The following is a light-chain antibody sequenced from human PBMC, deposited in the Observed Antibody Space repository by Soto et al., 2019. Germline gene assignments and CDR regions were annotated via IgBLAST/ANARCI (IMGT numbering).Light chain of an antibody. CDR2: KVS. V-gene: IGKV2-30*01. CDR3: MQGTHWPLT. CDR1: QSLVYSDGHTY. J-gene: IGKJ4*01. Sequence: DVVMTQSPLSLPVTLGQPASISCRSSQSLVYSDGHTYLNWFQQRPGQSPRRLIYKVSNRDSGVPDRFSGSGSGTDFTLKISRVEAEDVGVYYCMQGTHWPLTFGRGTKVDIK.